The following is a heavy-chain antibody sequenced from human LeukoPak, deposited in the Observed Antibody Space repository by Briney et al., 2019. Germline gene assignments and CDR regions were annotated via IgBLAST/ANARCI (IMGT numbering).Heavy chain of an antibody. V-gene: IGHV4-59*01. CDR2: IYYSGST. J-gene: IGHJ4*02. Sequence: SETLSLTCTVSGGSISSYYWSWIRQPPGKGLEWIGYIYYSGSTNYNPSLKSRVTISVDTSKNQFSLKLSSVTAADTAVYYCARDGWEAMIPFDYWGQGTLVTVSS. D-gene: IGHD3-22*01. CDR3: ARDGWEAMIPFDY. CDR1: GGSISSYY.